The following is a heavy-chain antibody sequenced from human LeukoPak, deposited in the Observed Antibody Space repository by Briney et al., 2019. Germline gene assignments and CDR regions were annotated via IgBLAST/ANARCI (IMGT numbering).Heavy chain of an antibody. CDR3: ARQGRIVVVTTTHDAFDI. D-gene: IGHD2-21*02. CDR2: IYPGDSDA. Sequence: GESLKISCKGSGDSFTTYWIGWVRQMPGKGLEWMGIIYPGDSDARYSPSLQGQVTISVDKSISTAYLQWSSLKASDTAMYYCARQGRIVVVTTTHDAFDIWGQGTMVTVSS. CDR1: GDSFTTYW. V-gene: IGHV5-51*01. J-gene: IGHJ3*02.